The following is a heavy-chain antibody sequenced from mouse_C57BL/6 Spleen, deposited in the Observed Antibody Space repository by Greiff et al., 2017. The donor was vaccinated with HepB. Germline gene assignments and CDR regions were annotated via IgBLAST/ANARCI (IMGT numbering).Heavy chain of an antibody. CDR1: GFTFSDYG. J-gene: IGHJ2*01. V-gene: IGHV5-17*01. CDR3: ARPTMVTNYFDY. CDR2: ISSGSSTI. Sequence: EVKLVESGGGLVKPGGSLKLSCAASGFTFSDYGMHWVRQAPEKGLEWVAYISSGSSTIYYADTVKGRFTISRDNAKNTLFLQMTSLRSEDTAMYYCARPTMVTNYFDYWGQGTTLTVSS. D-gene: IGHD2-2*01.